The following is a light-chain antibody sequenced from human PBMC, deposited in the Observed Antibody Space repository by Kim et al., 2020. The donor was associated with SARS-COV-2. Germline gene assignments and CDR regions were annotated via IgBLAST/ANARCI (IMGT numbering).Light chain of an antibody. CDR3: QQRSNWHRT. CDR1: QSVSSY. J-gene: IGKJ2*01. Sequence: SLSPGERATLSCRASQSVSSYLAWYQQKPGQAPRLLIYDASNRATGIPARFSGSGSGTDFTLTISSLEPEDFAVYYCQQRSNWHRTFGQGTKLEI. V-gene: IGKV3-11*01. CDR2: DAS.